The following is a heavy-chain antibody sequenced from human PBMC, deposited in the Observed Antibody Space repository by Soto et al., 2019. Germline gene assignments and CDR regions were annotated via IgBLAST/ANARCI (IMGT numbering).Heavy chain of an antibody. CDR1: GGSISSGGYS. J-gene: IGHJ3*02. D-gene: IGHD3-22*01. V-gene: IGHV4-30-2*01. CDR2: IYHSGST. Sequence: SETLSLTCAVSGGSISSGGYSWSWIRQPPGKGLEWIGYIYHSGSTYYNPSLKSRVTISVDRSKNQFSLKLSSVTAADTAVYYCAKRLIYYDSSGYYYADAFDIWGQGTMVTVSS. CDR3: AKRLIYYDSSGYYYADAFDI.